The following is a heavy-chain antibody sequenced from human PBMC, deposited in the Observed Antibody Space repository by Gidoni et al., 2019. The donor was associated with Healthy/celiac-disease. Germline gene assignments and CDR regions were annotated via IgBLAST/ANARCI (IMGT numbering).Heavy chain of an antibody. CDR2: ISYDGSNK. CDR3: ATHRDYDSSGNDAFDI. V-gene: IGHV3-30*03. Sequence: QVQLVESGGGVVQPGRSLRLSCAASGFTFSSYGMHWVRQAPGKGLEWVAVISYDGSNKYYADSVKGRFTISRDNSKNTLYLQMNSLRAEDTAVYYCATHRDYDSSGNDAFDIWGQGTMVTVSS. J-gene: IGHJ3*02. D-gene: IGHD3-22*01. CDR1: GFTFSSYG.